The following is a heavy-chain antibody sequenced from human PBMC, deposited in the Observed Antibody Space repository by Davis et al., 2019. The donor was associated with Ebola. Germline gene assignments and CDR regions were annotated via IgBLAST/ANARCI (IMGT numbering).Heavy chain of an antibody. CDR2: MNPNSGGK. Sequence: AASVTVSCMASGYTFTGYYMHWVRQAPGQGLEWMGWMNPNSGGKNYAQKFQGRVTMTRDKSISTVYMELSRLRSDDTAVYYCARDSVPCSGGSCNGGFDPWGQGTLVTVSS. V-gene: IGHV1-2*02. J-gene: IGHJ5*02. CDR1: GYTFTGYY. CDR3: ARDSVPCSGGSCNGGFDP. D-gene: IGHD2-15*01.